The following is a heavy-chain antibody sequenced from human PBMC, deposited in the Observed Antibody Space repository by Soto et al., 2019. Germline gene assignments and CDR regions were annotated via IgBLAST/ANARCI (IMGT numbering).Heavy chain of an antibody. V-gene: IGHV3-23*01. CDR1: GFTFSKYA. CDR2: ISGDGDKT. CDR3: AKGGLSGYDC. Sequence: EVQLLESGGGLVQPGGSLRLSCAASGFTFSKYAMIWVRQAPGKGLEWISGISGDGDKTFYADFVKGRLTISRDNSKNTVYLQVSSLRVEDTAVYYCAKGGLSGYDCWGQGTLVTVSS. D-gene: IGHD5-12*01. J-gene: IGHJ4*02.